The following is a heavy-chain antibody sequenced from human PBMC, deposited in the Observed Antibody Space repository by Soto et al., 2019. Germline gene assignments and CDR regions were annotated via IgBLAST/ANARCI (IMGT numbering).Heavy chain of an antibody. CDR3: AKDYTAHYYDRSGYSDY. CDR2: ISGSGGST. Sequence: PGGSLRLSCAASGFTFSSYAMSWVRQAPGKGLEWVSAISGSGGSTYYADSVKGRFTISRDNSKNTLYLQMNSLRAEDTAVYYCAKDYTAHYYDRSGYSDYWGQGTLVTVSS. V-gene: IGHV3-23*01. J-gene: IGHJ4*02. CDR1: GFTFSSYA. D-gene: IGHD3-22*01.